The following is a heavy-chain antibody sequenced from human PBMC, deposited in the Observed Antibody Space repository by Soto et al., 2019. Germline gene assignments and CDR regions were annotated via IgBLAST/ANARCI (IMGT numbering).Heavy chain of an antibody. V-gene: IGHV4-34*01. CDR1: GGSFSGYY. CDR2: INHSGST. D-gene: IGHD6-13*01. CDR3: ARGSLQHPMAAAGIGWFDP. J-gene: IGHJ5*02. Sequence: QVQLQQWGAGLLKPSETLSLTCAVYGGSFSGYYWSWIRQPPGKGLEWIGEINHSGSTNYNPALKGRVTISVDTSKSQFSLKLSCVTAADTAVYYCARGSLQHPMAAAGIGWFDPWGQGTLVTVSS.